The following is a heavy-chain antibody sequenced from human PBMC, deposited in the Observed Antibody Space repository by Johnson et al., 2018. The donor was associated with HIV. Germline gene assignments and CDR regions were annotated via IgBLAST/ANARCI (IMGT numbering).Heavy chain of an antibody. V-gene: IGHV3-30*04. CDR3: ARDAKVGYGDAFDS. D-gene: IGHD5-12*01. CDR2: ISYDGSST. Sequence: VQLVESGGGVVQPGRSMRLSCAASGFTFSSYAMHWVRQAPGKGLEWVAVISYDGSSTNYADSVKGRFTISRDNAKNTLYLQVNSLRAEDTAVFYCARDAKVGYGDAFDSWGQGTMVTVSS. J-gene: IGHJ3*02. CDR1: GFTFSSYA.